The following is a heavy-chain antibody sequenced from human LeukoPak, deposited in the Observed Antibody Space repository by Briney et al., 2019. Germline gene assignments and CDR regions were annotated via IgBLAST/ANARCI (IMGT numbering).Heavy chain of an antibody. D-gene: IGHD6-13*01. J-gene: IGHJ4*02. Sequence: GRSLRLSCAASGFTFSSYGMHWVRQAPGKGLEWVAVIWYDGSNKYYADSVKGRFTISRDNSKNTLYLQMNSLRAEDTAVYYCARGPLYSSSWWNDYWGQGTLVTVSS. CDR1: GFTFSSYG. V-gene: IGHV3-33*01. CDR3: ARGPLYSSSWWNDY. CDR2: IWYDGSNK.